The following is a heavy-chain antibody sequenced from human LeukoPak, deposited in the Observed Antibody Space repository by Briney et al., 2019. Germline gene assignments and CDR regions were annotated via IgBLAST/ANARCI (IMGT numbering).Heavy chain of an antibody. V-gene: IGHV3-7*01. CDR3: VRDRYSSSSGYYYYYMDV. CDR2: IKQDGGEK. Sequence: GGSLRLSCAASGFIFSSYWMSWVRQAPGKGLEWVASIKQDGGEKFYVDSVKGRFTISRDNAKNSLYLQMNSLRAEDTAVYYCVRDRYSSSSGYYYYYMDVWGQGTTVTVSS. D-gene: IGHD6-6*01. CDR1: GFIFSSYW. J-gene: IGHJ6*03.